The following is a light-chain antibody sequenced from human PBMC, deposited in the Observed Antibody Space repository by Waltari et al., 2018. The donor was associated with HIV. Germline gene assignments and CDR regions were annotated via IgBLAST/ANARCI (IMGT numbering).Light chain of an antibody. V-gene: IGLV1-47*01. CDR2: RDN. CDR3: ATWDDSLSGVV. Sequence: QSVLTQPPSASGTPGQRVTISCSGSSSNIGSNSVYWYQQLPGTAPKLLIYRDNQRLSGVPDRFSVSKSGTSASLAISGLLSDDEADYYCATWDDSLSGVVFGGGTKVTVL. CDR1: SSNIGSNS. J-gene: IGLJ2*01.